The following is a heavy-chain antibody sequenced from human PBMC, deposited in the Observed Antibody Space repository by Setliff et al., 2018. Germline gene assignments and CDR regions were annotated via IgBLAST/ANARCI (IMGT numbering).Heavy chain of an antibody. CDR1: GYTLTELS. CDR2: FDPEDGET. J-gene: IGHJ4*01. V-gene: IGHV1-24*01. Sequence: ASVKVSCKVSGYTLTELSMHWVRQAPGKGLEWMGGFDPEDGETTYAQKFQGRVTMTEDTSTDTAYMELSSLRSEDTAVYYCATKDYDTSGYYRPFGFWGQGTLVTVSS. CDR3: ATKDYDTSGYYRPFGF. D-gene: IGHD3-22*01.